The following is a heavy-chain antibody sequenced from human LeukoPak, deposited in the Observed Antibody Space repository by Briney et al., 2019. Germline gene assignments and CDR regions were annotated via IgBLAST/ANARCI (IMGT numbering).Heavy chain of an antibody. Sequence: SETLSLTCTVSGGSISSYYWSWIRQPPGKGLEWIGYIYYSGSTNYNPSLKSRATISVDTSKNQFSLKLSSVTAADTAVYYCARHGIYGDYVFYYFDYWGQGTLVTVSS. D-gene: IGHD4-17*01. J-gene: IGHJ4*02. CDR1: GGSISSYY. V-gene: IGHV4-59*08. CDR3: ARHGIYGDYVFYYFDY. CDR2: IYYSGST.